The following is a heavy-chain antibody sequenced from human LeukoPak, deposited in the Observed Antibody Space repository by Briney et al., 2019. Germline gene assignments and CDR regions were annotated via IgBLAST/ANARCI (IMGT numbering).Heavy chain of an antibody. D-gene: IGHD6-13*01. CDR2: ISAYNGNT. V-gene: IGHV1-18*01. J-gene: IGHJ6*02. Sequence: ASLKVSCKASGYTFTSYGISWVRQAPGQGLEWMGWISAYNGNTNYAQKLQGRVTMTTDTSTSTAYMELRSLRSDDTAVYYCARERIAAGTYYYGMDVWGQGTTVTVSS. CDR3: ARERIAAGTYYYGMDV. CDR1: GYTFTSYG.